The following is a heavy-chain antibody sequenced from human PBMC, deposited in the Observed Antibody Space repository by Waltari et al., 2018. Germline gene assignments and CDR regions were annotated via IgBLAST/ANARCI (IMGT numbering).Heavy chain of an antibody. CDR3: ARDDITTGTQHRDYYYGMDV. D-gene: IGHD1-1*01. V-gene: IGHV1-69*09. CDR2: IIPILGIA. Sequence: QVQLVQSGAEVKKPGSSVKVSCKASGGTFSSYAISWVRQAPGQGLEWVGRIIPILGIANYAQKFQGRVTITADKSTSTAYMELSSLRSEDTAVYYCARDDITTGTQHRDYYYGMDVWGQGTTVTVSS. J-gene: IGHJ6*02. CDR1: GGTFSSYA.